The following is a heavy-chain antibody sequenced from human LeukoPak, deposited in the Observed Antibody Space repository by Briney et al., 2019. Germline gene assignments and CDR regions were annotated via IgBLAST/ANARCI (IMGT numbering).Heavy chain of an antibody. CDR2: IWYDGSSK. D-gene: IGHD6-19*01. CDR1: GFTFSSYG. Sequence: GGSLRLSCAASGFTFSSYGMHWVRQAPGKGLEWVAVIWYDGSSKYYADSVKGRFTISRDNSKNTLYLQMNSLRAEDTAMYYCARDGYSSGWNWFDPWGQGALVTVSS. V-gene: IGHV3-33*01. CDR3: ARDGYSSGWNWFDP. J-gene: IGHJ5*02.